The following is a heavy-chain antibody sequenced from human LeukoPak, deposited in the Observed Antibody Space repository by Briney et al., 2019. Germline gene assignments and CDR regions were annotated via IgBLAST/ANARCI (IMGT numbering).Heavy chain of an antibody. CDR1: GFSFRFYT. J-gene: IGHJ4*02. V-gene: IGHV3-21*01. Sequence: GGSLRLSCAASGFSFRFYTMNWVRQAPGQGLEWVSSISSSSSDIYYTDSLKGRFTISRDDAQNSLYLQMNSLRAEDTAVYYFARGGSYYYDSSGYGFDYWGQGTLVTVSS. D-gene: IGHD3-22*01. CDR2: ISSSSSDI. CDR3: ARGGSYYYDSSGYGFDY.